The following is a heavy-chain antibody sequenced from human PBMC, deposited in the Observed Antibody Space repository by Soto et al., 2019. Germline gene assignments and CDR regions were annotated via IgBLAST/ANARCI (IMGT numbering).Heavy chain of an antibody. Sequence: EVQLVESGGGLVQPGGSLRLSCAASGFSFSSYEINWVRQAPGKGLEWVSCISSSGNTVYYADSVKGRFTISRDNAKNSLYLQMNSRRAEDTAVYYCAGRDFDYYYGMDVWGQGTTVTVSS. CDR1: GFSFSSYE. CDR3: AGRDFDYYYGMDV. CDR2: ISSSGNTV. D-gene: IGHD3-3*01. J-gene: IGHJ6*02. V-gene: IGHV3-48*03.